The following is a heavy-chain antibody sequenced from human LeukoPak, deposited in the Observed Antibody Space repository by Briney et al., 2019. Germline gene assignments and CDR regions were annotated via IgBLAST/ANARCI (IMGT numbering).Heavy chain of an antibody. D-gene: IGHD3-3*01. V-gene: IGHV3-23*01. CDR3: APGNGYSGY. J-gene: IGHJ4*02. CDR2: ISGSGGST. Sequence: ETLSLTCAVFGGSFNAYYWTWIRQAPGKGLEWVSAISGSGGSTYYADSVKGRFTISRDNSKNTLYLQMNSLRAEDTAVYYCAPGNGYSGYWGQGTLVTVST. CDR1: GGSFNAYY.